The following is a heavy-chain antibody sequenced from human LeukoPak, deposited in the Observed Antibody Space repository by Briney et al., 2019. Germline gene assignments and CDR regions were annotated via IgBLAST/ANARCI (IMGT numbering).Heavy chain of an antibody. CDR2: ISAYNGNT. J-gene: IGHJ3*02. CDR3: ARGGSRSRRGDDALDI. Sequence: ASVKLSCKASGYTFTNYAMNWVRQAHGQGLEWRRWISAYNGNTELAQKFQGRVSLATDASTSTAYVELRSLTSDDTAVYFCARGGSRSRRGDDALDIWGQGTMVTVSS. V-gene: IGHV1-18*01. D-gene: IGHD3-10*01. CDR1: GYTFTNYA.